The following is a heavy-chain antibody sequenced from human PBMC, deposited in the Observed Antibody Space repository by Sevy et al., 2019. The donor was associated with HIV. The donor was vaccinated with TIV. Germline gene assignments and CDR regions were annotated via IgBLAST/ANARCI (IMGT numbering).Heavy chain of an antibody. V-gene: IGHV3-64D*06. D-gene: IGHD3-9*01. CDR1: GFTFSNYA. Sequence: GGSLRLSCSASGFTFSNYAMHWVRQAPGKGLEYVSGLSRYNAGSTYNADSVNGRFTISRDNSKNTLYLQMSSLRTEDTAVYYCVKDRIETILWSKGDWFDPWGQGTLVTVSS. CDR2: LSRYNAGST. J-gene: IGHJ5*02. CDR3: VKDRIETILWSKGDWFDP.